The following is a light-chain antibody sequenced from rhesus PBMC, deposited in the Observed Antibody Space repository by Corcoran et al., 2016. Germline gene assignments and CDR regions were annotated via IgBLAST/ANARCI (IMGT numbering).Light chain of an antibody. CDR1: QSLLYSDGYTY. V-gene: IGKV2-78*01. Sequence: DIVMTQTPLSLPVTPGEPASISCRSSQSLLYSDGYTYLDWYLQKPGQSPQLLIYLGSNRASGVPDRFSGSGAGTDFTLKISRVEAEEVGVYYCMQGTQLPFTFGPGTKLDIK. CDR2: LGS. CDR3: MQGTQLPFT. J-gene: IGKJ3*01.